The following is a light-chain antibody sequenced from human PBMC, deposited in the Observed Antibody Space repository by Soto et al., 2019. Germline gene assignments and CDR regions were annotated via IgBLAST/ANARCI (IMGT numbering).Light chain of an antibody. CDR3: SSYTSSSILYV. CDR1: SSDVGGYNY. CDR2: DVS. V-gene: IGLV2-14*01. Sequence: QSALTQPASVSGSPGQSITISCTGTSSDVGGYNYVSWYQQHPGKAPKLMIYDVSNRPSGVSNRLSGSKSGNTASLTISGVQPEDEADYYCSSYTSSSILYVFGTGTKVTVL. J-gene: IGLJ1*01.